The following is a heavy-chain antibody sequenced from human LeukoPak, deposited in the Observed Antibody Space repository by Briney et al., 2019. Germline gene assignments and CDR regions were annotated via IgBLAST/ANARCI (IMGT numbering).Heavy chain of an antibody. CDR2: IYYTGST. D-gene: IGHD5-18*01. Sequence: KTSETLSLTCTVSGGSISSYYWSWMRQPPGKGLEWIGYIYYTGSTNYNPSLKSRVTISVDTSKNQFSLKLSSVTAADTAVYYCARGALISYSYGPFDYWGQGTLVTVSS. CDR1: GGSISSYY. V-gene: IGHV4-59*01. CDR3: ARGALISYSYGPFDY. J-gene: IGHJ4*02.